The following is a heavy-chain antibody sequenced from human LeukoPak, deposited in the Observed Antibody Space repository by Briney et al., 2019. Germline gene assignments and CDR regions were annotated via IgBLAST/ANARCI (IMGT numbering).Heavy chain of an antibody. CDR1: DFPFAVNA. J-gene: IGHJ4*02. D-gene: IGHD6-13*01. CDR2: ISGSGGST. CDR3: AKIAAAGHNVDY. Sequence: PGGSLNLSCAASDFPFAVNALSWAGKAQGRGLEWFSAISGSGGSTYYADSVKGRFTISRDNSKNTLYLQMNSLRAEDTAVYYCAKIAAAGHNVDYWGQGTLVTVSS. V-gene: IGHV3-23*01.